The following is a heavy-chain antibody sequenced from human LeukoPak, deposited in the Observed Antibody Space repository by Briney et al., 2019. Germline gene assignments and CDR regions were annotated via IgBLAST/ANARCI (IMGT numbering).Heavy chain of an antibody. D-gene: IGHD2-15*01. CDR3: ARDGVNKLWNFDY. Sequence: GGSLRLSCAASGFTFSSYGMPWVRQAPGKGLEWVAVIWYDGSNKYYADSVKGRFTISRDNSKNTLYLQMNSLRAEDTAVYYCARDGVNKLWNFDYWGQGTLVTVSS. CDR2: IWYDGSNK. CDR1: GFTFSSYG. J-gene: IGHJ4*02. V-gene: IGHV3-33*01.